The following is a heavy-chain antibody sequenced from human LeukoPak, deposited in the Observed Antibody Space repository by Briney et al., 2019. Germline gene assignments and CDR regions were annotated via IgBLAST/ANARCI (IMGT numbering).Heavy chain of an antibody. CDR1: GFTFRNYA. D-gene: IGHD4-17*01. V-gene: IGHV3-23*01. CDR2: ITSSDGGT. J-gene: IGHJ4*02. CDR3: AKANYGDEYYFDY. Sequence: PGGSLRLSCAASGFTFRNYAMSWIRQAPGKRLEWVSAITSSDGGTHYAASVKGRFTISRDNSKNTLYLQMNSLRAEDTAVYYCAKANYGDEYYFDYWGQGTLVTVSS.